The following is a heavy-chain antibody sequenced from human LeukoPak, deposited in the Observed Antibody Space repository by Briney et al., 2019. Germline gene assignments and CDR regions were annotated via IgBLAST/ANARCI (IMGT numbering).Heavy chain of an antibody. CDR2: ISSSSSYI. V-gene: IGHV3-21*04. Sequence: GGSLRLSCAASGFTFSSYSMNWVRQAPGKGLEWVSSISSSSSYIYYADSVKGRFTISRDNAKNSLYLQMNSLRAEDTAVYYCAKTASSSSFYYGMDVWGQGTTVTVSS. D-gene: IGHD6-13*01. J-gene: IGHJ6*02. CDR3: AKTASSSSFYYGMDV. CDR1: GFTFSSYS.